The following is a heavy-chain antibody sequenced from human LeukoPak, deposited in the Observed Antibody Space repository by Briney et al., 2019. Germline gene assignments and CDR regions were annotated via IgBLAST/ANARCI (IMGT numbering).Heavy chain of an antibody. CDR3: ARGRGVVTAMIDY. Sequence: TGGSLRLSCAASGFTVSSNYMSWVRQAPGKGLEWVSVIYSGGSTYYADSVKGRFTISRDNSKNTLYLQMNSLRAEDTAVYYCARGRGVVTAMIDYWGQGTLVTVSS. D-gene: IGHD2-21*02. V-gene: IGHV3-53*01. J-gene: IGHJ4*02. CDR2: IYSGGST. CDR1: GFTVSSNY.